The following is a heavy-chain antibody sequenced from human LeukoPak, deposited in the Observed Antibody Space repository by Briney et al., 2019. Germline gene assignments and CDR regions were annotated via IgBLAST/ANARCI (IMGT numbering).Heavy chain of an antibody. CDR2: INTNTGNP. D-gene: IGHD3-10*01. CDR3: ARETTGGGVWFGELLGSMDV. V-gene: IGHV7-4-1*02. Sequence: GAPVKVSCKASGYTFTSYAMNWVRQAPGQGLEWMGWINTNTGNPTYAQGFTGRFVFSLDTSVSTAYLQISSLKAEDTAVYYCARETTGGGVWFGELLGSMDVWGKGTTVTVSS. CDR1: GYTFTSYA. J-gene: IGHJ6*03.